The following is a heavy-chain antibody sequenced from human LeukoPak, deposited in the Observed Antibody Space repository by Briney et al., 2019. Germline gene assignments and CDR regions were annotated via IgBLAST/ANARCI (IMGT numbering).Heavy chain of an antibody. CDR1: GGSFSGYY. V-gene: IGHV4-34*01. J-gene: IGHJ5*02. CDR3: ARGPLWFGVGWFDP. Sequence: PSETLSLTCAVYGGSFSGYYWSWIRQPPGKGLEWIGEINHSGSTNYNPSLKSRVTISVDTSKNQFSLKLSSVTAADTAMYYCARGPLWFGVGWFDPWGQGTLVTVSS. D-gene: IGHD3-10*01. CDR2: INHSGST.